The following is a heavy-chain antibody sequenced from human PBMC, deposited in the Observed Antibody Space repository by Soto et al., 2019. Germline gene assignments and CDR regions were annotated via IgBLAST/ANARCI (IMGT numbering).Heavy chain of an antibody. V-gene: IGHV3-11*01. J-gene: IGHJ5*01. CDR1: GFTFSDYY. CDR3: ASLGYNWNYSRSFDS. Sequence: GGSLRISCAASGFTFSDYYMSWIRQAPGKGLEWVSYISSSGSTIYYADSVKGRFTISRDNAKNSLYLQMNSLRAEDTAVYYCASLGYNWNYSRSFDSWCQGILVNLAS. D-gene: IGHD1-7*01. CDR2: ISSSGSTI.